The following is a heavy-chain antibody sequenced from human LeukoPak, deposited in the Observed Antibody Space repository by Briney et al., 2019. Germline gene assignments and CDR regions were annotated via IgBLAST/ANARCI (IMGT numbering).Heavy chain of an antibody. CDR1: GFTFSSYA. CDR2: ISYDGSNK. J-gene: IGHJ6*02. CDR3: ARGATGGYYYYYGMDV. Sequence: PGRSLRLSCAASGFTFSSYAMHWVRQAPGKGLEWVAVISYDGSNKYYADSVKGRFTISRDNSKNTLYLQMNSLRAEDTAVYYCARGATGGYYYYYGMDVWGQGTTVTVSS. V-gene: IGHV3-30-3*01. D-gene: IGHD2-8*02.